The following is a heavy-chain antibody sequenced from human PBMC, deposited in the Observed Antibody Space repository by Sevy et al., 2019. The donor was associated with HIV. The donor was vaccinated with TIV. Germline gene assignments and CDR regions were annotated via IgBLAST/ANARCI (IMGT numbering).Heavy chain of an antibody. V-gene: IGHV4-59*08. CDR3: ARRNDFEI. CDR1: GGSINSDH. Sequence: SETLSLTCTVSGGSINSDHWNWIRQPPGKGLEWIGYVYYTGGTNYNPSLKNRVTISLDRTKNQFSLKLTSVTAANTAVYYCARRNDFEIWGQGTMVTVSS. J-gene: IGHJ3*02. CDR2: VYYTGGT.